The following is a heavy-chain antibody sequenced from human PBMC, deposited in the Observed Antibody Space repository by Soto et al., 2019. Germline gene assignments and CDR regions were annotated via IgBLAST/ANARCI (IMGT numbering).Heavy chain of an antibody. CDR3: TTDQWEHLTFDAFDI. D-gene: IGHD1-26*01. V-gene: IGHV3-15*07. Sequence: GESLKISCAASGFTFSNAWMNWVRQAPGKGLEWVGRIKSKTDGGTTDYAAPVKGRFTISRDDSKNTLYLQMNSLKTEDTAVYYCTTDQWEHLTFDAFDIWGQGTMVTVSS. CDR2: IKSKTDGGTT. J-gene: IGHJ3*02. CDR1: GFTFSNAW.